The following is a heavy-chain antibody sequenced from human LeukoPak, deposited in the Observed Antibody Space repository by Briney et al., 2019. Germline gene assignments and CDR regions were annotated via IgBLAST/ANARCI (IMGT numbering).Heavy chain of an antibody. V-gene: IGHV3-11*05. CDR1: GFTFSGYY. J-gene: IGHJ4*02. Sequence: KPGGSLRLSCAASGFTFSGYYMSWIRQAPGKGLEWVSCIGGSSSGYTNYADSVKGRFTISRDNAKNSQYLQMDGLRVEDTAVYYCARDRGAVAATWFDYWGQGTLVTVSS. CDR2: IGGSSSGYT. CDR3: ARDRGAVAATWFDY. D-gene: IGHD6-19*01.